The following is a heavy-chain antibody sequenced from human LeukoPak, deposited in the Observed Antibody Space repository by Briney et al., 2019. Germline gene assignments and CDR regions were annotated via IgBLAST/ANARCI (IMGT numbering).Heavy chain of an antibody. J-gene: IGHJ3*02. Sequence: PETLYLTCTVSGGSISSSSYYWGWIRQPPGKGLEWIGSIYYSGSTYYNPSLKSRVTISVDTSKNQFSLKLSSVTAADTAVYYCALQQIPPYYYDSSGYYRGAFDIWGQGTMVTVSS. D-gene: IGHD3-22*01. CDR3: ALQQIPPYYYDSSGYYRGAFDI. V-gene: IGHV4-39*01. CDR2: IYYSGST. CDR1: GGSISSSSYY.